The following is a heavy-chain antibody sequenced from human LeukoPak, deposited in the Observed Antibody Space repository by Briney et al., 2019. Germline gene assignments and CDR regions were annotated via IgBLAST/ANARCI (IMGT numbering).Heavy chain of an antibody. J-gene: IGHJ4*02. D-gene: IGHD1-26*01. Sequence: SETLSLTCTVSGGSIISSTYYWGWIRQPPGKGLEWIGTIYYSGSTYYNPSLKSRVTISVDTSKNQFSLKLSSVTAADTAVYYCARSLRTSGTNLGGFDYWAQGTLVTVSS. CDR2: IYYSGST. CDR3: ARSLRTSGTNLGGFDY. V-gene: IGHV4-39*07. CDR1: GGSIISSTYY.